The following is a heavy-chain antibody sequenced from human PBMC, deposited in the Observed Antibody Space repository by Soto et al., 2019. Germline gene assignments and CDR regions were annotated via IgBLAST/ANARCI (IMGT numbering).Heavy chain of an antibody. CDR3: ARESSSGWYAVGSFPHAELDY. CDR2: INPNSGGT. J-gene: IGHJ4*02. V-gene: IGHV1-2*04. D-gene: IGHD6-19*01. CDR1: GYTFTGYY. Sequence: GASVKVSCKASGYTFTGYYMHWVRQAPGQGLEWMGWINPNSGGTNYAQKFQGWVTMTRDTSISTAYMELSRLRSDDTAVYYCARESSSGWYAVGSFPHAELDYWGQGTLVTVSS.